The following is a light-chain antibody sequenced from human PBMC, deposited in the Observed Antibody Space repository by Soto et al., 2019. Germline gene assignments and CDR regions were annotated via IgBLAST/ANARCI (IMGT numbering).Light chain of an antibody. Sequence: EIVLTQSPGTLSLSVGESVTLSCRASQSVNSDSLAWYQQKPGQSPRLLIYGASNRATGIPDRFSGSGSGTDFTLIISRVEPEDFIVYYCQQYGTSPPVTFGQGTRLEIK. V-gene: IGKV3-20*01. CDR2: GAS. J-gene: IGKJ5*01. CDR3: QQYGTSPPVT. CDR1: QSVNSDS.